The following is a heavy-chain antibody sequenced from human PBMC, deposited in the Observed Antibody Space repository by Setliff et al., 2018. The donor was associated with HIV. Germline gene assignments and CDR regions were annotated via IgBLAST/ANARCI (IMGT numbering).Heavy chain of an antibody. V-gene: IGHV4-61*02. CDR2: IYTSGGT. J-gene: IGHJ3*02. D-gene: IGHD6-19*01. Sequence: SETLSLTCTVSGCSISSECYYWSWIRQPAGKGLGWIGRIYTSGGTNYNPSLKRRVTISVDTSKNQFSLKLSSVTAADTAVYYCARERGAVEQWLLGAFDIWGQGTMVTVSS. CDR1: GCSISSECYY. CDR3: ARERGAVEQWLLGAFDI.